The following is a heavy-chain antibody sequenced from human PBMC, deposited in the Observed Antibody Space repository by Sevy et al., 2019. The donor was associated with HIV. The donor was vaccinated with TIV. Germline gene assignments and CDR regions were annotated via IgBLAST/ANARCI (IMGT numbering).Heavy chain of an antibody. CDR3: AGPDATGGMDV. Sequence: GGSLRLSCAASGFAFSDYAMHWVRQAPGKGLEWVAAISYAGDNKYFADSVKGRFTVSKDNSKNTLYLQMNSLRAEDTAVYYCAGPDATGGMDVWGQGSTVTVSS. J-gene: IGHJ6*02. V-gene: IGHV3-33*08. CDR1: GFAFSDYA. CDR2: ISYAGDNK.